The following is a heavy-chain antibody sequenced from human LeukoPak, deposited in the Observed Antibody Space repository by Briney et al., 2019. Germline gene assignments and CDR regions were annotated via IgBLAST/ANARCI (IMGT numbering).Heavy chain of an antibody. CDR1: GGSISSGGYS. D-gene: IGHD3-22*01. CDR3: ARGRSFYYDSNGYYYFDY. CDR2: IYHSGST. Sequence: SQTLSLTCAVSGGSISSGGYSWSWIRQPPGKGLEWIGYIYHSGSTYYNPSLKSRVTISVDRSKNQFSLKLSSVTAADTAVYYCARGRSFYYDSNGYYYFDYWGQGTLVTVSS. J-gene: IGHJ4*02. V-gene: IGHV4-30-2*01.